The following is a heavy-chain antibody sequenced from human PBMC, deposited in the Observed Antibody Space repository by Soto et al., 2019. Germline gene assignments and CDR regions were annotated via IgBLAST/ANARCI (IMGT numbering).Heavy chain of an antibody. Sequence: GGSLRLSCAASGFTFSSYAMHWVRQAPGKGLEYVSAISSNGGSTYYANSVKGRFTISRDNSKNTLYLQMGSLRAEDMAVYYCAREGGAGSGYDSADYYYYYMDVWGKGTTVTVSS. CDR1: GFTFSSYA. CDR2: ISSNGGST. J-gene: IGHJ6*03. CDR3: AREGGAGSGYDSADYYYYYMDV. V-gene: IGHV3-64*01. D-gene: IGHD5-12*01.